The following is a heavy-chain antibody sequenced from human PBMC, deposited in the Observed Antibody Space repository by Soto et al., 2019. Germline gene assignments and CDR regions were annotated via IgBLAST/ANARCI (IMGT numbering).Heavy chain of an antibody. CDR3: ARVYNPGVGEDWFDP. CDR1: GGSISSGGYY. D-gene: IGHD1-20*01. J-gene: IGHJ5*02. V-gene: IGHV4-31*03. CDR2: IYYSGST. Sequence: PSETLSLTCTVSGGSISSGGYYWGWIRQHPGKGLEWIGYIYYSGSTYYNPSLKSRVTISVDTSKNQFSLKLSSVTAADTAVYYCARVYNPGVGEDWFDPWGQGTLVTVSS.